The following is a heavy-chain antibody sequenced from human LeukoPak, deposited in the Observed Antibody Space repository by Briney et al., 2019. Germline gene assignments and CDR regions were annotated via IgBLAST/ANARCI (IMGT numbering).Heavy chain of an antibody. J-gene: IGHJ4*02. CDR1: GFTFSSYE. CDR3: ARERGGSWYFFVD. CDR2: ISSSGSTI. D-gene: IGHD6-13*01. Sequence: PGGSLRLYCAASGFTFSSYEMNWVRQAPGKGLEWVSYISSSGSTIYYADSVKGRFTISRDNAKNSLYLQMNSLRAEDTAVYYCARERGGSWYFFVDWGQGTLVTVSS. V-gene: IGHV3-48*03.